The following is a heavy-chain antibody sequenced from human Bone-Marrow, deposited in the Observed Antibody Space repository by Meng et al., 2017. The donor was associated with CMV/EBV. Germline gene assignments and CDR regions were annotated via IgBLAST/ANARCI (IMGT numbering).Heavy chain of an antibody. CDR3: ARDPYDFWSGSHWFDP. CDR1: GFTFSSYS. CDR2: INHSGST. D-gene: IGHD3-3*01. J-gene: IGHJ5*02. Sequence: ESLKISCAASGFTFSSYSMNWVRQAPGKGLEWIGEINHSGSTNYNPSLKSRVTISVDTSKNQFSLKLSSVTAADTAVYYCARDPYDFWSGSHWFDPWGQGTLVTVSS. V-gene: IGHV4-34*01.